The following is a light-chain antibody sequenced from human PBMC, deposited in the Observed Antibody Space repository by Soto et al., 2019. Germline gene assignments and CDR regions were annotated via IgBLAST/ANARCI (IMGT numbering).Light chain of an antibody. CDR2: ATS. V-gene: IGKV3-20*01. J-gene: IGKJ2*01. CDR3: QQYVASPT. CDR1: QSVSSHY. Sequence: EIVLTQSPGTLSVSPGERATLSCRASQSVSSHYLAWYQQRPGQAPKILMYATSNRVTGIPDRFSGGGSGTDFTLTSSRLEPDDFAVYFCQQYVASPTFGQGTKLVIK.